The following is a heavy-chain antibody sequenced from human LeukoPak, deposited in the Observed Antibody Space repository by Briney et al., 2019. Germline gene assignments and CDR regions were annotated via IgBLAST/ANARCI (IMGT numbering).Heavy chain of an antibody. CDR3: AKDPPPGYCSSTSCYVPTDPDY. D-gene: IGHD2-2*01. CDR1: GFTVSSNY. CDR2: IYSGGST. Sequence: GGSLRLSCAASGFTVSSNYMSWVRQAPGKGLEWVSVIYSGGSTYYADSVKGRFTISRDNSKNTLYLQMNSLRAEDAAVYYCAKDPPPGYCSSTSCYVPTDPDYWGQGTLVTVSS. V-gene: IGHV3-66*01. J-gene: IGHJ4*02.